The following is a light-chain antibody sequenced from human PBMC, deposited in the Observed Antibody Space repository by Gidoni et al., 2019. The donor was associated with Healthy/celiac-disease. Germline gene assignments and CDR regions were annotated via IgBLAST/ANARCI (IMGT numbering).Light chain of an antibody. CDR1: QSVSSY. CDR2: DAS. Sequence: EIVLTQSPATLSLSPGERATLSCRASQSVSSYFAWYQQKPGQAPRLLIYDASNRATGIPARFSGSGSGTDFTLTISSLEPEDFAVYYCQQRSNWPPLLTFXGXTKVEIK. J-gene: IGKJ4*01. V-gene: IGKV3-11*01. CDR3: QQRSNWPPLLT.